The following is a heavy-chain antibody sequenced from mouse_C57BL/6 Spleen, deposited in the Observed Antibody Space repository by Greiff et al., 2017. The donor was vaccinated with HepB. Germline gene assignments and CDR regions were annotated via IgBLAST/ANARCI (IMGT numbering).Heavy chain of an antibody. CDR3: ARDGNYAAWFAY. Sequence: EVKLVESGGGLVKPGGSLKLSCAASGFTFSSYAMSWVRQTPEKRLEWVATISDGGSYTYYPDNVKGRFTISRDNAKNNLYLQMSHLKSEDTAMYYCARDGNYAAWFAYWGQGTLVTVSA. V-gene: IGHV5-4*01. D-gene: IGHD2-1*01. CDR2: ISDGGSYT. J-gene: IGHJ3*01. CDR1: GFTFSSYA.